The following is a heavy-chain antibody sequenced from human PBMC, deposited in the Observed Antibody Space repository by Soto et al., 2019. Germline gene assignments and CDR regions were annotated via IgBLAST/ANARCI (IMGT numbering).Heavy chain of an antibody. CDR2: ISAYNGNT. Sequence: QVQLVQSGAEVKKPGASVKVSCKASGYTFTSYGISWVRQAPGQGLEWMGWISAYNGNTNYAQKLQGRVTMTTDTITXXAYMELRSLRSDDTAVYYCARERDSSGYYSRSFDPWGQGTLVTVSS. D-gene: IGHD3-22*01. CDR3: ARERDSSGYYSRSFDP. V-gene: IGHV1-18*01. J-gene: IGHJ5*02. CDR1: GYTFTSYG.